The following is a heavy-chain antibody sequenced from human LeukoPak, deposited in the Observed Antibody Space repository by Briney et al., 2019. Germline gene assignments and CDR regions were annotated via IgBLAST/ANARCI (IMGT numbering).Heavy chain of an antibody. CDR2: ISASGTIT. V-gene: IGHV3-48*03. J-gene: IGHJ4*02. CDR3: AKRGLAAALFR. Sequence: GGSLRLSCAASGFTFSSYEMNWVRQAPGKGLEWISYISASGTITHYADSVEGRFTISRDNSKNTLYLQMNRLRAEDTAVYYCAKRGLAAALFRWGRGTLVTVSS. D-gene: IGHD6-13*01. CDR1: GFTFSSYE.